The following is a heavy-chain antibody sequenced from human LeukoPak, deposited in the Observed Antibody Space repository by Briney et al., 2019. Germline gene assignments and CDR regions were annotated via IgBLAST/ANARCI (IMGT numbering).Heavy chain of an antibody. V-gene: IGHV3-30*18. CDR1: GFTFSNYG. CDR2: ISYDGVMAFISFDGSNR. J-gene: IGHJ4*02. D-gene: IGHD5-18*01. Sequence: GGSLRLSCAASGFTFSNYGMHWVRQAPGKGLEWVALISYDGVMAFISFDGSNRHYVDSAKGRSTISRDNSKNTLYLQMNSLRAEDTAVYYCAKGGTDSYGLRRIDSWGQGTLVTVSS. CDR3: AKGGTDSYGLRRIDS.